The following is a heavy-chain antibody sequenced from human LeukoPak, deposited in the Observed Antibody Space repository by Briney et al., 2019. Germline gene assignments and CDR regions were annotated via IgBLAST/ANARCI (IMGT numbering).Heavy chain of an antibody. CDR1: GFTFSSYW. D-gene: IGHD4-23*01. Sequence: GGSLRLSCAASGFTFSSYWMNWVRQAPGKGLVWVSRIASDVSSTTYADSVKGRFSISRDNAKNTLYLQMNSLRVEDTAVYYCARGRPHGNDYWGQGTLVTVSS. V-gene: IGHV3-74*01. CDR2: IASDVSST. CDR3: ARGRPHGNDY. J-gene: IGHJ4*02.